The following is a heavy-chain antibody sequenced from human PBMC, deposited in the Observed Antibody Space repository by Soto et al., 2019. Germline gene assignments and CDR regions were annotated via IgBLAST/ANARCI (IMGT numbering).Heavy chain of an antibody. Sequence: GGSLRLSCAASGFTFSSYAMHWVRQAPGKGLEWVAVISYDGSNKYYADSVKGRFTISRDNSKNTLYLQMNSLRPEDTAVYYCARDGLELRYFDWLSYLAYWGQGTLVTVSS. CDR1: GFTFSSYA. CDR3: ARDGLELRYFDWLSYLAY. V-gene: IGHV3-30-3*01. J-gene: IGHJ4*02. CDR2: ISYDGSNK. D-gene: IGHD3-9*01.